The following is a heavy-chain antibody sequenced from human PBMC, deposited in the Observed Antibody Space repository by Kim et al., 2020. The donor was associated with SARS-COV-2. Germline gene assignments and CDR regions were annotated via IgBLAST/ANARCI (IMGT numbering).Heavy chain of an antibody. J-gene: IGHJ4*02. Sequence: NTKYSQKFQGRVTITRDTSASTAYMELSSLRSEDTAVYYCARDGIPVEDWGQGTLVTVSS. D-gene: IGHD5-18*01. CDR3: ARDGIPVED. V-gene: IGHV1-3*01. CDR2: NT.